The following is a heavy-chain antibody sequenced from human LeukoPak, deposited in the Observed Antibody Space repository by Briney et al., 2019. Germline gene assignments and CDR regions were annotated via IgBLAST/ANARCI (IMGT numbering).Heavy chain of an antibody. Sequence: ASVKVSCKASGYTFTSYDINWVRQATGQGLEWMGWMNPNSGNTGYAQKFQGRATMTRNTSISTAYMELSGLRSEDTAVYYCARGMITFGGVIVNYYYYYMDVWGKGTTVTVSS. J-gene: IGHJ6*03. CDR3: ARGMITFGGVIVNYYYYYMDV. D-gene: IGHD3-16*02. V-gene: IGHV1-8*01. CDR2: MNPNSGNT. CDR1: GYTFTSYD.